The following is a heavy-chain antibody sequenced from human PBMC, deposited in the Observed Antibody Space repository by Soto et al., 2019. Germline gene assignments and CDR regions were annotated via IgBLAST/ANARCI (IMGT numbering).Heavy chain of an antibody. V-gene: IGHV3-21*01. D-gene: IGHD3-9*01. CDR2: ISSSSSYI. CDR3: AIAILTTTAEYFQH. Sequence: GGSLRLSCAASGFTFSSYSMNWVRQAPGKGLEWVSSISSSSSYIYYADSVKGRFTISRDNAKNSLYLQMNSLRAEDTAVYYCAIAILTTTAEYFQHWGQGTLVTVSS. J-gene: IGHJ1*01. CDR1: GFTFSSYS.